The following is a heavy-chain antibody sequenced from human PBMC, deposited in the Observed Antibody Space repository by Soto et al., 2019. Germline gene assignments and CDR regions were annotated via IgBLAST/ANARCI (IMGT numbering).Heavy chain of an antibody. CDR2: IWSDGSIK. D-gene: IGHD3-10*01. CDR1: GFTFSRYG. V-gene: IGHV3-33*01. CDR3: ARPGYYGSGSYSEYLQH. J-gene: IGHJ1*01. Sequence: PGGSLRLSWVVSGFTFSRYGMHWVRQAPGKGLEWVAVIWSDGSIKYYADSVKGRFTISRDNSKNTLYLQMNSLRAEDTAVYYCARPGYYGSGSYSEYLQHWGQGTLVTVSS.